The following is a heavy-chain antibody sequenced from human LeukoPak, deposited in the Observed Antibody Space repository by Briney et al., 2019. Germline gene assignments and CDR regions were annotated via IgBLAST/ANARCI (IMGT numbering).Heavy chain of an antibody. D-gene: IGHD6-19*01. CDR3: ARWGIAVAFDY. Sequence: SETLSLTCTVSGGSISSGDYYWSWIRQPPGKRLEWIGYIYYSGSTYYNPSLKSRVTISVDTSKNQFSLKLSSVTAADTAVYYCARWGIAVAFDYWGQGTLVTVSS. J-gene: IGHJ4*02. V-gene: IGHV4-30-4*08. CDR1: GGSISSGDYY. CDR2: IYYSGST.